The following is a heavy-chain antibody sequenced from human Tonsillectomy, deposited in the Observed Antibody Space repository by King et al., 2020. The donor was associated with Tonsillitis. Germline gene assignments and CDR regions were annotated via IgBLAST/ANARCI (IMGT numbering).Heavy chain of an antibody. CDR1: GFSLSTDEMR. J-gene: IGHJ5*02. Sequence: TLKESGPALVKPTQTLTLTCTFSGFSLSTDEMRVSWVRQPPGKALEWLARIDWDYEKFYSTSLKTRLTISRDTSKNQVVLRMTNMDPGDTATYYCTRSQAGSNWFDPWGRGTLVTVSS. CDR3: TRSQAGSNWFDP. V-gene: IGHV2-70*04. CDR2: IDWDYEK.